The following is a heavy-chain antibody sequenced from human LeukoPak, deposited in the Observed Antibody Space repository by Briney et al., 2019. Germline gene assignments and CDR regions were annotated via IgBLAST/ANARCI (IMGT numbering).Heavy chain of an antibody. CDR1: GFTFTTYW. CDR2: IYHSGST. D-gene: IGHD3-16*02. V-gene: IGHV4-38-2*01. Sequence: GSLRLSCAASGFTFTTYWMSWIRQPPGKGLEWIGSIYHSGSTYYNPSLKSRVTISVDTSKNQFSLKLSSVTAADTAVYYCARDLSMITFGGVIVPRYSDYWGQGTLVTVSS. J-gene: IGHJ4*02. CDR3: ARDLSMITFGGVIVPRYSDY.